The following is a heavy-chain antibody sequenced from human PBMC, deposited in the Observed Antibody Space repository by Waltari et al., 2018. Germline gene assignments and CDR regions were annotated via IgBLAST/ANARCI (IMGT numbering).Heavy chain of an antibody. D-gene: IGHD2-2*01. CDR3: ATRVVVPGVPGM. V-gene: IGHV3-53*01. CDR1: GFTVSNNY. Sequence: EVQLAESGGGLIQPGGSLRLSCAASGFTVSNNYVCWVSQAPGKGREWVSTIYDNERTDYADSVKGRLTISRDTAKNTLFLQMNSLRAEDTAVYYCATRVVVPGVPGM. J-gene: IGHJ6*01. CDR2: IYDNERT.